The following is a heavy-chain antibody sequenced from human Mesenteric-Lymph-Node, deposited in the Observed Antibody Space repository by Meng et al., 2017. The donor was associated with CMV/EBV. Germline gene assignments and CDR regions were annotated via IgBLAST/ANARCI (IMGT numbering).Heavy chain of an antibody. CDR2: ISWNSGSI. CDR3: AREASLRY. CDR1: GFTFDDYA. Sequence: SLKISCAASGFTFDDYAMHWVRQAPGKGLEWVSGISWNSGSIGYADSVKGRFTISRDNAKNSLYLQMNSLRAEDTAVYYCAREASLRYWGQGTLVTVSS. J-gene: IGHJ4*02. D-gene: IGHD3-16*01. V-gene: IGHV3-9*01.